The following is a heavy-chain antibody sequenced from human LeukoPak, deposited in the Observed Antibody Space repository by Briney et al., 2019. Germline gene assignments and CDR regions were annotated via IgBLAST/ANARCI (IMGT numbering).Heavy chain of an antibody. Sequence: GGSLKLSCAASGFTFSSYWMSWVRQAPGKGLEWVANIKQDGSEKYYVDSVKGRFTISRDNAKNSLYLQMNSLRAEDTAVYYCARNNCSSTSCLQTYYYYYYGMDVWGQGTTVTVSS. CDR2: IKQDGSEK. CDR3: ARNNCSSTSCLQTYYYYYYGMDV. D-gene: IGHD2-2*01. V-gene: IGHV3-7*01. J-gene: IGHJ6*02. CDR1: GFTFSSYW.